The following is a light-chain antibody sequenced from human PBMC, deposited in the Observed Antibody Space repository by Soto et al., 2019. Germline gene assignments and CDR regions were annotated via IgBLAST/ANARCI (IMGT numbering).Light chain of an antibody. CDR1: NLGNKY. CDR3: QASDSITAPYV. J-gene: IGLJ1*01. Sequence: SYELTQPPSVSVSPGQTASITCSGDNLGNKYACWYQQKPGQSPVLVIYQDTKRPSGIPERFSGSNSGNTATLTITATQAIDEADDYCQASDSITAPYVFGTGTKLTVL. CDR2: QDT. V-gene: IGLV3-1*01.